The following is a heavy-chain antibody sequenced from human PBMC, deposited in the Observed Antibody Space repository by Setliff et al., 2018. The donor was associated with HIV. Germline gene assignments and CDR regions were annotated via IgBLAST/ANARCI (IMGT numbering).Heavy chain of an antibody. V-gene: IGHV3-23*01. CDR2: ITGSGRTT. J-gene: IGHJ4*02. CDR3: ARPNYYDSSGSFDY. Sequence: GSLRLSCAASGFTFSNYAMSWVRQAPGKGLEWVSAITGSGRTTYYADSVKGRFTISRDNAKNSLYLQMNSLRAEDTAVYYCARPNYYDSSGSFDYWGQGTLVTVSS. CDR1: GFTFSNYA. D-gene: IGHD3-22*01.